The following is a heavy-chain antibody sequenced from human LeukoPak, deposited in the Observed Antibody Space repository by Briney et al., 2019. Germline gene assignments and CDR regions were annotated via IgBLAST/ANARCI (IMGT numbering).Heavy chain of an antibody. D-gene: IGHD2-2*01. CDR2: IHLKGGGT. CDR1: GQIFTVDS. CDR3: ARVPKGSLYYGMDV. Sequence: ASVKVSCTASGQIFTVDSIHWVRQAPGQGLEWMGWIHLKGGGTHRAQKFQGWVTMTRDTSISTAYMELSRLRSDDTAVYYCARVPKGSLYYGMDVWGQGTTVTVSS. V-gene: IGHV1-2*04. J-gene: IGHJ6*02.